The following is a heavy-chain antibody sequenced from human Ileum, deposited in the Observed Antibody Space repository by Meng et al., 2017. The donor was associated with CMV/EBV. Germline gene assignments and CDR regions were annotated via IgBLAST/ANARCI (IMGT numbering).Heavy chain of an antibody. J-gene: IGHJ4*02. CDR1: GDSISTDRW. V-gene: IGHV4-4*02. D-gene: IGHD6-19*01. CDR2: IYHDGTT. CDR3: ACSSGLWRFDL. Sequence: TCTVSGDSISTDRWWSWVRQTPGKGLEWIGEIYHDGTTNYNPSLKSRLSMSVDKSNNQFSLKMSSVTAADTAIYYCACSSGLWRFDLWGQGTLVTVSS.